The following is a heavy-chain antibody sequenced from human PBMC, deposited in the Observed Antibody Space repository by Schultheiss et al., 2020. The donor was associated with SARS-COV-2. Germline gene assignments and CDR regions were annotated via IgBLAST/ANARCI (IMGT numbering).Heavy chain of an antibody. CDR3: ARDQPPRYYDSSGYSYTQGAFDI. CDR2: VNPNSGGT. J-gene: IGHJ3*02. D-gene: IGHD3-22*01. CDR1: GYSFTGYY. Sequence: ASVKVSCKASGYSFTGYYMHWLRQAPGQGLEWMGWVNPNSGGTNYAQKFQGRVTMTRDTSISTAYMELSRLRSEDTAVYYCARDQPPRYYDSSGYSYTQGAFDIWGQGTMVTVSS. V-gene: IGHV1-2*02.